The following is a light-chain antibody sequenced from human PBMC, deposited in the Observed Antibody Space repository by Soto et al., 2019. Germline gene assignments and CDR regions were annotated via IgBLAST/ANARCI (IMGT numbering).Light chain of an antibody. CDR1: QSVSSN. J-gene: IGKJ2*01. CDR2: GAS. Sequence: EIVMTQSPATLSVSPGERATLSCRASQSVSSNLAWYQQKPGQAPRALIYGASTRATGIPARFSGSGSGTEFTVPISSLQCEDFAVYYCHQYNNWPPYTFGQGTKLEIK. CDR3: HQYNNWPPYT. V-gene: IGKV3-15*01.